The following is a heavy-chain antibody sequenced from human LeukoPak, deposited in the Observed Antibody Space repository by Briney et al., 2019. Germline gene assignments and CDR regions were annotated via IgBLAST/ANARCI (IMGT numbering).Heavy chain of an antibody. D-gene: IGHD3-3*01. CDR2: IIPIFGTA. J-gene: IGHJ5*02. CDR3: AKSWSGYLNWFDP. V-gene: IGHV1-69*01. Sequence: ASVKVSCKASGGTFSSYAISWVRQAPGQGLEWMGGIIPIFGTANYAQKFQGRVTITADESTSTAYMELSSLRSEDTAVYYCAKSWSGYLNWFDPWGQGTLVIVSS. CDR1: GGTFSSYA.